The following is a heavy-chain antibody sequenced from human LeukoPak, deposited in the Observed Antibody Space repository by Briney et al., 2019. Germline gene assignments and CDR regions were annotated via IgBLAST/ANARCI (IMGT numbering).Heavy chain of an antibody. Sequence: GESLRLSCATSGFTFSSSTFGSYTMNWVRQAPGKGLEWVSSISSTGTYIYYTDSVKGRFTISRDIANSLLYLQMNSLRAEDTAIYYCAKRYDDFWTHFDSWGQGTLVTVSS. V-gene: IGHV3-21*04. CDR2: ISSTGTYI. J-gene: IGHJ4*02. CDR1: GFTFSSSTFGSYT. D-gene: IGHD3-3*01. CDR3: AKRYDDFWTHFDS.